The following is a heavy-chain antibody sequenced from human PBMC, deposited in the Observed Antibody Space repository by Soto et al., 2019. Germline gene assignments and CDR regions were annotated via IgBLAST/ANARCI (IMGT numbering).Heavy chain of an antibody. V-gene: IGHV4-34*01. J-gene: IGHJ6*02. Sequence: KTSETLSLTCAVYGGSFSGYYWSWIRQPPGKGLEWIGEINHSGSTNYNPSLKSRVTISVDTSKNQFSLKLSSVTAADTAVYYCARGPPLRVFLGVVIKPYGMDVWGQGTTVTVSS. D-gene: IGHD3-3*01. CDR2: INHSGST. CDR3: ARGPPLRVFLGVVIKPYGMDV. CDR1: GGSFSGYY.